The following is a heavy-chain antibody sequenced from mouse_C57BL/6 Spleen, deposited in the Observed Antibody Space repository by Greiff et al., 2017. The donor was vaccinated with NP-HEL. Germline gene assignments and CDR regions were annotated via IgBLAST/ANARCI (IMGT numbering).Heavy chain of an antibody. CDR1: GFSFNTYA. CDR3: VRHYYAMDY. Sequence: EVKVVESGGGLVQPKGSLKLSCAASGFSFNTYAMNWVRQAPGKGLEWVARIRSKSNNYATYYAESVKDRFTISRDDSESMLYLQMNNLKTEDTAMDYCVRHYYAMDYWGQGTSVTVSS. J-gene: IGHJ4*01. V-gene: IGHV10-1*01. CDR2: IRSKSNNYAT.